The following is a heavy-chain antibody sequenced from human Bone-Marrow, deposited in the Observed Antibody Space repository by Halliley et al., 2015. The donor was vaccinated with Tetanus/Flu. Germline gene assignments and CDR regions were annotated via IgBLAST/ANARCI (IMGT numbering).Heavy chain of an antibody. J-gene: IGHJ4*02. Sequence: SLRLSCAASGLTFSTYRMNWVRQAPGKGLEWVSSISTNNSYLSYAGSVRGRFTISRDNAKTSLYLQMNTLRAEDTAVYYCGSGLNFNYWGLGTLVTVSS. CDR3: GSGLNFNY. V-gene: IGHV3-21*01. CDR1: GLTFSTYR. CDR2: ISTNNSYL.